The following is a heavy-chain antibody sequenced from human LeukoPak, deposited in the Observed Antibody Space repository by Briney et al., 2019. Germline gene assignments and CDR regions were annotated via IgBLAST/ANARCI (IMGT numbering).Heavy chain of an antibody. D-gene: IGHD3-22*01. V-gene: IGHV4-38-2*02. Sequence: PSETLSLTCTVSGYSISSGYYWGWIRQPPGKGLEWIGSIYHSGSTYYNPSLKSRVTISVDTSKNQFSLKLSSVTAADTAVYYCARHAYDSSGYYYHPLDYWGQGTLSPSPQ. J-gene: IGHJ4*02. CDR3: ARHAYDSSGYYYHPLDY. CDR2: IYHSGST. CDR1: GYSISSGYY.